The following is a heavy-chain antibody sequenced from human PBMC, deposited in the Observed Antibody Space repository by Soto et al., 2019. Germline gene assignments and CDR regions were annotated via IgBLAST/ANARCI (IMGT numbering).Heavy chain of an antibody. D-gene: IGHD6-13*01. J-gene: IGHJ4*02. Sequence: GESLKISCQCSGYTFSNFWIGWVRQLPGQGLEWMGIIYPGDHETRYSPSFLGKVTISAETSINTAYLRWSSLEASDSAFYFCARSPRSSPYFDFWGQGALVTVS. CDR1: GYTFSNFW. CDR2: IYPGDHET. V-gene: IGHV5-51*01. CDR3: ARSPRSSPYFDF.